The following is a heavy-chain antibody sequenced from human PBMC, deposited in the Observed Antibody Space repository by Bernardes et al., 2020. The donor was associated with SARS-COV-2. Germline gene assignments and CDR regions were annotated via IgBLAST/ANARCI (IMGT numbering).Heavy chain of an antibody. J-gene: IGHJ6*02. Sequence: SETLSLTRTVSGGSISSYYWSWIRQPPGKGLEWIGYIYYSGSTNYNPSLKSRVTISVDTSKNQFSLKLSSVTAADTAVYYCARHEGYYYDSSGSGPYYYYGMDVWGQGTTVTVSS. CDR3: ARHEGYYYDSSGSGPYYYYGMDV. CDR2: IYYSGST. CDR1: GGSISSYY. V-gene: IGHV4-59*08. D-gene: IGHD3-22*01.